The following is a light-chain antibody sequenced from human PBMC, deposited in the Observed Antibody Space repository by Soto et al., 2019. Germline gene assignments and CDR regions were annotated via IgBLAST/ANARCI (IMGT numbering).Light chain of an antibody. CDR3: QQRSNWGIT. CDR2: DAS. CDR1: QSVSSY. V-gene: IGKV3-11*01. J-gene: IGKJ3*01. Sequence: EIVLTQSPATLSLSPGERATLSCRASQSVSSYLAWYQHKPGQAPRLLIYDASNRASGIPARFSGSGSGTDVTLSISSLEPEDFAFYYCQQRSNWGITFGPGTKVDIK.